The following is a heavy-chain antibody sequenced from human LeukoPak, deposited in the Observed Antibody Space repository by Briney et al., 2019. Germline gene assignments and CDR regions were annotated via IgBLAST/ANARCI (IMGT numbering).Heavy chain of an antibody. Sequence: SETLSLTCAVYGGSFSGYYWSWIRQPPGKGLEWIGRIHASGSTNYNPSLKSRVTISRDMSNNQFSLRLTSVTAADTAVYYCAKALRRFFEGAYYMDVWGAGTTVTVSS. CDR1: GGSFSGYY. D-gene: IGHD3-3*01. CDR2: IHASGST. J-gene: IGHJ6*03. V-gene: IGHV4-4*08. CDR3: AKALRRFFEGAYYMDV.